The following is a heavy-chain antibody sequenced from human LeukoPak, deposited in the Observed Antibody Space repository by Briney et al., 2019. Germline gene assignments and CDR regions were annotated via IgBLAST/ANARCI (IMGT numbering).Heavy chain of an antibody. Sequence: SQTLSLTCSVSGGSISSSNYYWSWIRQPAGKGLEWIGRIYTSESTNYNPSLKSRVTMSVDTSKNQFSLKLSSVTAADTAVYYCASQGSGYSYGYEGYWGQGTLVTVSS. CDR1: GGSISSSNYY. CDR2: IYTSEST. CDR3: ASQGSGYSYGYEGY. D-gene: IGHD5-18*01. J-gene: IGHJ4*02. V-gene: IGHV4-61*02.